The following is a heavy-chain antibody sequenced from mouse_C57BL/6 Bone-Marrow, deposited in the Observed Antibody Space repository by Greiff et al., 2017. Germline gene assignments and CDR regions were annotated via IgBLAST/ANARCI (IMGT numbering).Heavy chain of an antibody. CDR3: ARGSSYPARDFDV. V-gene: IGHV1-82*01. Sequence: QVQLQQSGPELVKPGASVKISCTASGYAFSSSWMNWVKQRPGTGLEWIGRIYPGDGDTNYNGKFKGKATLTADKSSRTAYMQLSSLTSEDSAVYFCARGSSYPARDFDVWGTGTTVTVSS. D-gene: IGHD1-1*01. CDR2: IYPGDGDT. J-gene: IGHJ1*03. CDR1: GYAFSSSW.